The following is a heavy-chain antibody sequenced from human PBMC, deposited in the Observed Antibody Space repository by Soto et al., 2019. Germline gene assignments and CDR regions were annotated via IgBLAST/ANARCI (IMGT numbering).Heavy chain of an antibody. CDR2: IYPGDSDT. CDR3: TRDPYNSSPRSGPYKSSPRSGYYYYGLDV. D-gene: IGHD2-2*01. CDR1: GYSFTSYW. J-gene: IGHJ6*02. Sequence: GESLKISCKGSGYSFTSYWIGWVRQMPGKGLEWMGIIYPGDSDTRYSPSFQGQVTISADKSNNIAYLHMNSLKTEDTAVYYCTRDPYNSSPRSGPYKSSPRSGYYYYGLDVWGQGTTVTVSS. V-gene: IGHV5-51*03.